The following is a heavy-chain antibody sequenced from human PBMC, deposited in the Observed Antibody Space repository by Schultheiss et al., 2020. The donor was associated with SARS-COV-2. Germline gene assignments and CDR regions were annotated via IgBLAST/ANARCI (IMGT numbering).Heavy chain of an antibody. Sequence: SETLSLTCTVSGGSISSGGYYWSWIRQHPGKGLEWIGYIYYSGSTYYNPSLKSRVTISIGTSKNQFSLKLSSVTAADTAVYYCARLGGDSNYYYYGMDVWGQGTTVTVSS. V-gene: IGHV4-30-4*08. D-gene: IGHD4-17*01. CDR2: IYYSGST. J-gene: IGHJ6*02. CDR3: ARLGGDSNYYYYGMDV. CDR1: GGSISSGGYY.